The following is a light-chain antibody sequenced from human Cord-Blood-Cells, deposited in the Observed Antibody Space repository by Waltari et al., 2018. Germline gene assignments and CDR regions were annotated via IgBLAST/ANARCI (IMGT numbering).Light chain of an antibody. CDR3: QQEYSTET. CDR1: QSVLYSSNNKNY. CDR2: WAS. V-gene: IGKV4-1*01. Sequence: DIVMTQSPDSLAVSLGERATINCKSSQSVLYSSNNKNYLAWYQQKPGQPPKLLIYWASTRECGVHDGFSGSGAWTDCTLTISSLQAEEVAVYYGQQEYSTETFGQGTKGEI. J-gene: IGKJ1*01.